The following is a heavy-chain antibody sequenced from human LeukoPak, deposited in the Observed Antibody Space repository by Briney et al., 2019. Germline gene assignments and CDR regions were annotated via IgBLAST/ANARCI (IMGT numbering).Heavy chain of an antibody. CDR1: GDSVSINSAA. V-gene: IGHV6-1*01. J-gene: IGHJ2*01. CDR2: TYYRSKWNN. CDR3: ARARGYFDL. Sequence: SQTLSLTCALSGDSVSINSAAWSWISPSPSRGLEWLGRTYYRSKWNNNYAISVKSRITISPDTSKNQFSLQLNSVTPEDTAVYYCARARGYFDLWGRGTLVTVSS. D-gene: IGHD3-10*01.